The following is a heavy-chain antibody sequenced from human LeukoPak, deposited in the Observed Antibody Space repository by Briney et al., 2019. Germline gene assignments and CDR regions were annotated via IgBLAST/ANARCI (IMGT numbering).Heavy chain of an antibody. CDR1: GFIFTNYA. Sequence: GGSLRLSCAASGFIFTNYAMTWVRQAPGKGLEWVSSITGSGDSAYYADSVKGRFAISRDNSKDTLYLQMNSLRAEDTAIYFCAKDEAWRPAADWGQGTLVTVSS. D-gene: IGHD2-2*01. J-gene: IGHJ4*02. CDR3: AKDEAWRPAAD. CDR2: ITGSGDSA. V-gene: IGHV3-23*01.